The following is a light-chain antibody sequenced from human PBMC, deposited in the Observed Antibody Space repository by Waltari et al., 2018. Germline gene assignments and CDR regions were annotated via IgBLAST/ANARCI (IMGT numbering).Light chain of an antibody. Sequence: DIVMTQSPLSLPVTPGETASISCRSSQSLLHSNGYNYLDSYLQKPGQSPQLLIYLGSNRASGVPDRFSGSGSGTDFTLKISRVEAEDVGVYYCMQALQTPWTFGQGTKVEIK. CDR3: MQALQTPWT. CDR1: QSLLHSNGYNY. CDR2: LGS. J-gene: IGKJ1*01. V-gene: IGKV2-28*01.